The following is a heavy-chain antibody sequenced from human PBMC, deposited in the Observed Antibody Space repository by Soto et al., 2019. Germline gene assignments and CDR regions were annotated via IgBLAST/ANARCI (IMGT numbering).Heavy chain of an antibody. J-gene: IGHJ6*02. V-gene: IGHV3-33*01. Sequence: GGSLRLSCAASGFTFSSYGMHWVRQAPGKGLEWVAVIWYDGSNKYYADSVKGRFTISRDNSKNTLYLQMNSLRAEDTAVYYCARDPSGGGDWSSGWYLGVYYYYGMDVWGQGTTVTVSS. D-gene: IGHD6-19*01. CDR2: IWYDGSNK. CDR3: ARDPSGGGDWSSGWYLGVYYYYGMDV. CDR1: GFTFSSYG.